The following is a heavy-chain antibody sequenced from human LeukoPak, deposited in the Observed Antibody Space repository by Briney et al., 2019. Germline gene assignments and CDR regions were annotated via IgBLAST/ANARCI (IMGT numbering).Heavy chain of an antibody. V-gene: IGHV3-23*01. D-gene: IGHD2/OR15-2a*01. CDR2: VSGSGGST. CDR3: AARGSGLYYFDY. Sequence: GGSLRLSCGASGFTISSYAMSWVRQAPGKGLEWVSGVSGSGGSTYYADSVKGRFTISRDSSKNTLYLQMNSLRAEDTAVYYCAARGSGLYYFDYWGQGTLVTVSS. J-gene: IGHJ4*02. CDR1: GFTISSYA.